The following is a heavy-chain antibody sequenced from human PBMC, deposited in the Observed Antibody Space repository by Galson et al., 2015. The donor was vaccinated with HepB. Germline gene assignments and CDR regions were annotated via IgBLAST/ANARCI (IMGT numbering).Heavy chain of an antibody. D-gene: IGHD4-17*01. CDR3: ARESYGDQDFDY. V-gene: IGHV4-39*01. CDR1: Y. J-gene: IGHJ4*02. CDR2: IYYSGST. Sequence: YWSWIRQPPGKGLEWIGRIYYSGSTYYNPSLKSRVTISADTSKNQFSLKLSSVTAADTAVYYCARESYGDQDFDYWGQGTLVTVSS.